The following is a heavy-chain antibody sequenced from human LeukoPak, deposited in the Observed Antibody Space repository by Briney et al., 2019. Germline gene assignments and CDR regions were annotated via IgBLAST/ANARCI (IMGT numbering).Heavy chain of an antibody. J-gene: IGHJ3*02. D-gene: IGHD6-19*01. CDR3: ARGESVAVDVFDI. Sequence: PSQTLSPTCTVSGGSISSRTYYWGWIRQPPGKGLEWIGSIYFGGGTYYNPSLKSRITVSVDASKNQFSLKLSSVTAADTAVYYCARGESVAVDVFDIWGQGTMVTVSS. V-gene: IGHV4-39*07. CDR1: GGSISSRTYY. CDR2: IYFGGGT.